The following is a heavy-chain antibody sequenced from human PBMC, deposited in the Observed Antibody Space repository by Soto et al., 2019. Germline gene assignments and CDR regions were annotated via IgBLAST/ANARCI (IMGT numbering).Heavy chain of an antibody. J-gene: IGHJ4*02. D-gene: IGHD6-13*01. V-gene: IGHV2-70*11. CDR3: VQMVGSNSWPRFDY. CDR2: IDWDDDR. CDR1: GFSLRTSGMC. Sequence: SGPTLVKPTQTLTLTCTFSGFSLRTSGMCVSWIRQPPGKALEWLARIDWDDDRYYSPSLKTRLTISKDTSKNQVVLTMTDMDPVDTATYYCVQMVGSNSWPRFDYWGQGTLVTVSS.